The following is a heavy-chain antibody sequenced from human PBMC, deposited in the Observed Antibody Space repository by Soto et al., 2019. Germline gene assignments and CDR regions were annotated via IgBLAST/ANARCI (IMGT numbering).Heavy chain of an antibody. V-gene: IGHV3-23*01. CDR3: ATDLDGSIWNYTPYFDY. J-gene: IGHJ4*02. Sequence: GGSLRLSCAASGFTFSSYAMSWVRQATGKGLEWVSAISGSGGSTYYKDSGKGRYTNSKDNSKNTLYLEMNSLRAEDTAVYYCATDLDGSIWNYTPYFDYWGQGTLVTVSS. D-gene: IGHD1-7*01. CDR1: GFTFSSYA. CDR2: ISGSGGST.